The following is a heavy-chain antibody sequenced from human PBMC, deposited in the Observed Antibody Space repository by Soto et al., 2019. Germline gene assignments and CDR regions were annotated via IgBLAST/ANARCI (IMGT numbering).Heavy chain of an antibody. V-gene: IGHV3-30*18. CDR3: AKDKAVNWNGLFDY. Sequence: QVQLVESGGGVVQPGRSLRLSCAASGFTFSSYGMHWVRQAPGKGLEWVAVISYDGSNKYYADSVKGRFTISRDNSKNTLYLKMNSLRAEDTAVYYCAKDKAVNWNGLFDYWGQGTLVTVSS. J-gene: IGHJ4*02. D-gene: IGHD1-1*01. CDR1: GFTFSSYG. CDR2: ISYDGSNK.